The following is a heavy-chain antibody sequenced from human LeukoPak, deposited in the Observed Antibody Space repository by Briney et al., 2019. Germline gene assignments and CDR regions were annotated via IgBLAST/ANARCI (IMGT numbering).Heavy chain of an antibody. CDR2: IIPTFGTT. D-gene: IGHD3-10*02. V-gene: IGHV1-69*01. CDR3: ARGSMFRSYYYGMDV. CDR1: GGTFSRYA. J-gene: IGHJ6*02. Sequence: GSSVKVSCKASGGTFSRYAVSWVRQAPGQGLEWMGGIIPTFGTTNYAQKFQGRVTITADESTSTAYMELSSLRSEDTAVYYCARGSMFRSYYYGMDVWGQGTTVTVSS.